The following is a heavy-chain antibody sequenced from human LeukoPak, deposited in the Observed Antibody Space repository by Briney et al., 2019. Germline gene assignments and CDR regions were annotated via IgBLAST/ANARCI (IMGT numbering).Heavy chain of an antibody. V-gene: IGHV1-69*13. CDR3: ARAHVDTAMAYYYYYYMDV. CDR1: GGTFSSYA. CDR2: IIPIFGTA. Sequence: ASVKVSCKASGGTFSSYAISWVRRAPGQGLEWMGGIIPIFGTANYAQKFQGRVTITADESTSTTYMELSSLRSEDTAVYYCARAHVDTAMAYYYYYYMDVWGKGTTVTISS. D-gene: IGHD5-18*01. J-gene: IGHJ6*03.